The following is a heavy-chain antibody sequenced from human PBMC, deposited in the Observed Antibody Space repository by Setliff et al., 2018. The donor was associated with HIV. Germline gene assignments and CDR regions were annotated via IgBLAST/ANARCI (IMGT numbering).Heavy chain of an antibody. CDR2: IYQSGSI. D-gene: IGHD6-19*01. Sequence: PSETLSLTCAASGYSINSGFSRAWIRRPPGQGPQWIGSIYQSGSIYYNPSLQSRVTISVDSSKNQFSLSLFSVTAADTAVYYCARPRRVRSRAWYWFDIWGQGTLVTVSS. V-gene: IGHV4-38-2*01. J-gene: IGHJ5*02. CDR3: ARPRRVRSRAWYWFDI. CDR1: GYSINSGFS.